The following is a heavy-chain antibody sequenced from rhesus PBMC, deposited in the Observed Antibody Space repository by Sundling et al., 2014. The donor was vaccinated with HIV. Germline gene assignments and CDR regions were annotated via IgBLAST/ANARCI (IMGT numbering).Heavy chain of an antibody. Sequence: QLQLQESGPGLVKPSETLSLTCAVSGGSISGGYGWTWIRQPPGKGLEWIGRTVGSLGDTYYNPSLQSRVTISTDTSKNQFYLTLTSVTAADTAVYFCARSGGDCAGSGCHSWGLDSWGQGVVVTVSS. J-gene: IGHJ6*01. V-gene: IGHV4-127*01. CDR3: ARSGGDCAGSGCHSWGLDS. D-gene: IGHD2-21*01. CDR2: TVGSLGDT. CDR1: GGSISGGYG.